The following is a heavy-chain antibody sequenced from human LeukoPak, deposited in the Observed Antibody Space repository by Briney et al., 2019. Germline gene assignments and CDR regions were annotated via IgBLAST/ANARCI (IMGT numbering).Heavy chain of an antibody. CDR1: GYTFTSYY. CDR3: ARDRRDCSGGSCYGGSWFDP. CDR2: INPSGGST. Sequence: GASVKVSCKASGYTFTSYYMHWVRQAPGQGLEWMGLINPSGGSTSYAQKFQGRVTITRDTSTSTVYMELSSLRSEDTAVYYCARDRRDCSGGSCYGGSWFDPWGQGTLVTVSS. V-gene: IGHV1-46*01. D-gene: IGHD2-15*01. J-gene: IGHJ5*02.